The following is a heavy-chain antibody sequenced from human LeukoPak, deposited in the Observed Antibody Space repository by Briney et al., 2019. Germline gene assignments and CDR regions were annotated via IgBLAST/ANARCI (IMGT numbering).Heavy chain of an antibody. V-gene: IGHV4-34*01. D-gene: IGHD6-6*01. CDR1: GGSFSGYY. CDR3: ARRGWIAARPNYFDY. Sequence: SETLSLTCAVYGGSFSGYYWSWIRQPPGKGLEWIGEINHSGSTNYNPSLKSRVTISVDTSKNQFSLKLSSVTAADTAVYYCARRGWIAARPNYFDYWGQGTLVTVSS. J-gene: IGHJ4*02. CDR2: INHSGST.